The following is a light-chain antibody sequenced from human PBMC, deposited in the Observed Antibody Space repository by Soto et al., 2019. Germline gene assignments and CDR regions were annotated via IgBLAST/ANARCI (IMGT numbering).Light chain of an antibody. CDR1: QSIGSW. CDR2: DAS. J-gene: IGKJ2*01. CDR3: QQYNSYPLT. V-gene: IGKV1-5*01. Sequence: DTQMTQSPSTLSASVGDRLTITCRASQSIGSWLAWYQQKPGKAPKLLIYDASSLESGVPSRFSGSGSGTEFTLTLSSLQPDDFATYYCQQYNSYPLTFGQGTKLEIK.